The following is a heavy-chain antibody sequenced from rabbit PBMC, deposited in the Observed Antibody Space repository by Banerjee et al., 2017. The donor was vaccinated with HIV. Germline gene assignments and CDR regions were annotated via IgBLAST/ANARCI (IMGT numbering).Heavy chain of an antibody. CDR3: ARDLGAGYAGYGYEANL. CDR1: GFSFSSGYD. J-gene: IGHJ4*01. D-gene: IGHD6-1*01. CDR2: IYAGSSGST. V-gene: IGHV1S45*01. Sequence: QEQLEESGGDLVKPEGSLTLTCTASGFSFSSGYDLCWVRQAPGKGLEWIACIYAGSSGSTYYASWAKGRFTISKTSSTTMTLQMTSLTAADTATYFCARDLGAGYAGYGYEANLWGPGTLVTVS.